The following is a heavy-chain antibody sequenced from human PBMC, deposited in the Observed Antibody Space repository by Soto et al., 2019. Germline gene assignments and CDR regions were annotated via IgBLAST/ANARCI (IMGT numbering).Heavy chain of an antibody. D-gene: IGHD1-1*01. V-gene: IGHV4-59*01. J-gene: IGHJ3*02. CDR3: ARARSGYNIDAFDI. CDR1: GGSISGYF. CDR2: IYYDGNT. Sequence: PSETLSLTCIVSGGSISGYFWSWIRQPPGKGLEWIGHIYYDGNTNYKPSLESRLTMSVDTSKNQISLMLRSVTAADTAVYYCARARSGYNIDAFDIWGQGTMVTV.